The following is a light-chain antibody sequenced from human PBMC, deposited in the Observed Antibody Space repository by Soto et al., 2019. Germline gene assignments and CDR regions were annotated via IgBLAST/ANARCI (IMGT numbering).Light chain of an antibody. CDR2: DAS. V-gene: IGKV3-11*01. Sequence: EIVLTQSPATLSLSPGERATLSCRASQSVSSYLAWYQQKPGQAPRLLIYDASNRATGIPDRFSGSGSGTDFTLTITRLEPEDFALYYCQQYGGSPITFGLGTRLEI. CDR3: QQYGGSPIT. CDR1: QSVSSY. J-gene: IGKJ5*01.